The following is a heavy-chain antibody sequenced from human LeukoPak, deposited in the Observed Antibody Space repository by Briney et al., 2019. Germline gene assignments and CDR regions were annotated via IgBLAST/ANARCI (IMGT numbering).Heavy chain of an antibody. V-gene: IGHV3-21*01. D-gene: IGHD5-12*01. CDR2: ISSSSSYI. CDR3: TTVEWLRLLGVYYYYYMDV. J-gene: IGHJ6*03. Sequence: GGSLRLSCAASGFTFSSYSMNWVRQAPGKGLEWVSSISSSSSYIYYADSVKGRFTISRDNAKNSLYLQMNSLRAEDTAVYYCTTVEWLRLLGVYYYYYMDVWGKGTTVTVSS. CDR1: GFTFSSYS.